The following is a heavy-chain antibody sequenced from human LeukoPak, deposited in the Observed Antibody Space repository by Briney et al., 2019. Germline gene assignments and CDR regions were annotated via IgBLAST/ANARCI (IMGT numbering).Heavy chain of an antibody. CDR3: AKVEQQWNFDY. D-gene: IGHD6-13*01. J-gene: IGHJ4*02. CDR2: IWFDGSNK. V-gene: IGHV3-33*06. Sequence: GGSLRLSCAASGFTFSSYGMHWVRQAPGKGLEWVAVIWFDGSNKYYADSVKGRFTISRDNSKNTLYLQMSSLRAEDTAVYYCAKVEQQWNFDYWGQGTLVTVSS. CDR1: GFTFSSYG.